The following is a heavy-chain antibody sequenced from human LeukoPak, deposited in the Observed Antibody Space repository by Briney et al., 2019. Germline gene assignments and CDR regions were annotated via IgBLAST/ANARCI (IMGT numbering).Heavy chain of an antibody. Sequence: GGSLRLSCAASGFTFNTYGMHWVRQAPGRGLEWVAVIWYDGSDKYYAESVKGRLTISRDNSKNTLSLQMNSLRVEDTAMYYCAKGVGRTSGRNPDYWGQGTLVTVSS. V-gene: IGHV3-33*06. CDR2: IWYDGSDK. CDR1: GFTFNTYG. J-gene: IGHJ4*02. D-gene: IGHD2-8*02. CDR3: AKGVGRTSGRNPDY.